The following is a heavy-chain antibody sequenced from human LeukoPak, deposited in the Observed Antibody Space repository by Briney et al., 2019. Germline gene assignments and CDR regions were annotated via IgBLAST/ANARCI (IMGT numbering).Heavy chain of an antibody. Sequence: GGSLRLSCAASGFTFSSYAMSWVRQAPGKGLEGVSAISGSGGSTYYADSVKGRFTISRDNSKNPLYLQMNSLRAEDTAVYYCAKIPIAVAGHNWFDPWGQGTLVTVSS. CDR3: AKIPIAVAGHNWFDP. CDR1: GFTFSSYA. D-gene: IGHD6-19*01. V-gene: IGHV3-23*01. J-gene: IGHJ5*02. CDR2: ISGSGGST.